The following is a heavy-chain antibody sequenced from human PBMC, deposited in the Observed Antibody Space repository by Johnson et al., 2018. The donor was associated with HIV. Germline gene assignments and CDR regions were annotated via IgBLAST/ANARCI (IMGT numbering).Heavy chain of an antibody. Sequence: VQLVESGGGSVQPGGSLRLSCAASGFTFSSYAMSWVRQAPGKGLEWVSALSGTGDSTYYADSVKGRFTISRDNSKNTLYLQMNSLRAEDTAVYYCARASDAFDIWGHGTTVTVSS. CDR2: LSGTGDST. CDR3: ARASDAFDI. V-gene: IGHV3-23*04. J-gene: IGHJ3*02. CDR1: GFTFSSYA.